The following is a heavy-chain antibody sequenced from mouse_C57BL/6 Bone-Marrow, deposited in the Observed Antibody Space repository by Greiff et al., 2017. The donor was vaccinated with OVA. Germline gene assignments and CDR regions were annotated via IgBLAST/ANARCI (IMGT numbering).Heavy chain of an antibody. D-gene: IGHD2-1*01. Sequence: QVQLQQSGPELVKPGASVKISCKASGYAFSSSWMNWVKQRPGKGLEWIGRIYPGDGDTNYNGKFKGKATLTADKSSSTAYMQLSSLTSEDSAVYFCASVYRFANWGQGTLVTVSA. CDR1: GYAFSSSW. CDR2: IYPGDGDT. J-gene: IGHJ3*01. V-gene: IGHV1-82*01. CDR3: ASVYRFAN.